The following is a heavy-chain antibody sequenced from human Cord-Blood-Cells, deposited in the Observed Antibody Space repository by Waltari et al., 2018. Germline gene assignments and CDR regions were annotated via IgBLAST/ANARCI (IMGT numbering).Heavy chain of an antibody. D-gene: IGHD6-13*01. Sequence: EVQLVESGGGLIQPGGSMRLSCAASGFTVSRNSMRWVRQAPGKGLEWVSVIYSGGSTYYADSVKGRFTISRDNSKNTLYLQMNSLRAEDTAVYYCAITKYSSSWYAFDIWGQGTMVTVSS. CDR1: GFTVSRNS. V-gene: IGHV3-53*01. CDR2: IYSGGST. J-gene: IGHJ3*02. CDR3: AITKYSSSWYAFDI.